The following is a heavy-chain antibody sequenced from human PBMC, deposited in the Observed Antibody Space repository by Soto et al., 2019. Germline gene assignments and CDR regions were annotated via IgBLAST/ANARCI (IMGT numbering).Heavy chain of an antibody. Sequence: PGGSLRLSCAASGFTFSSYAMSWVRQAPGKGLEWVSAISGSGGSTYYADSVKGRFTISRDNSKNTLYLQMNSLRAEDTAVYYCAKEFSYYDSSGYRPDYYYGMDVWGQGTTVTVSS. CDR2: ISGSGGST. CDR3: AKEFSYYDSSGYRPDYYYGMDV. CDR1: GFTFSSYA. D-gene: IGHD3-22*01. V-gene: IGHV3-23*01. J-gene: IGHJ6*02.